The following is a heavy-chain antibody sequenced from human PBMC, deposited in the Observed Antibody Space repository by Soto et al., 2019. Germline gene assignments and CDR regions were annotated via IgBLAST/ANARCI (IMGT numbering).Heavy chain of an antibody. V-gene: IGHV1-58*01. CDR2: IVVGSGNT. Sequence: GASVKVSCKASGFTFTSSAVQWVRQARGQRLEWIGWIVVGSGNTNYAQKFQERVTITRDMSTSTAYMELSSLRSEDTAVYYCAADPWRADYYDSSGFDYWGQGTLVTVSS. J-gene: IGHJ4*02. D-gene: IGHD3-22*01. CDR3: AADPWRADYYDSSGFDY. CDR1: GFTFTSSA.